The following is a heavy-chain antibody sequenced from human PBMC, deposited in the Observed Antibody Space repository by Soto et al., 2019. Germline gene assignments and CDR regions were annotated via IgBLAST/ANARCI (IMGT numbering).Heavy chain of an antibody. V-gene: IGHV3-33*01. CDR3: ARDAHDAPYSSGWYAFDI. CDR1: GFTFSSYG. J-gene: IGHJ3*02. Sequence: GGSLRLSCAASGFTFSSYGMHWVRQAPGKGLEWVAVIWYDGSNKYYADSVKGRFTISRDNSKNTLYLQMNSLRAEDMAVYYCARDAHDAPYSSGWYAFDIWGQGTMVTVSS. CDR2: IWYDGSNK. D-gene: IGHD6-19*01.